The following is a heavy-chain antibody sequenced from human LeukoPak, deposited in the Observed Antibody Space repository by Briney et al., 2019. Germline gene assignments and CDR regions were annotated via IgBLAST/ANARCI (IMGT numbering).Heavy chain of an antibody. Sequence: PGGSLRLSCAASGFTFSSYAMSWVRQAPGKGLEWVSAISGSGGSTYYADSVKGRFTISRDNSKNTPYLQMNSLRAEDTAVYYCAKGVLPWYYDSSGYCPDYWGQGTLVTVSS. CDR2: ISGSGGST. D-gene: IGHD3-22*01. J-gene: IGHJ4*02. CDR1: GFTFSSYA. V-gene: IGHV3-23*01. CDR3: AKGVLPWYYDSSGYCPDY.